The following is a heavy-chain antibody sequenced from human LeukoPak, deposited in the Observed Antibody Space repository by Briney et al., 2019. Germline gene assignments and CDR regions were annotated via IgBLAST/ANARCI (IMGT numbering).Heavy chain of an antibody. Sequence: PGGSLRLSCAATGLTFSSYWMSWVRQAPGKGLEWVANIRQDGGVKYYVDSVEGRFTISRDNTKNSLYLQMNSLRAEDTAVYYCARLNGYDPYYFDYWGQGTLVTVSS. CDR1: GLTFSSYW. CDR3: ARLNGYDPYYFDY. V-gene: IGHV3-7*01. J-gene: IGHJ4*02. D-gene: IGHD5-12*01. CDR2: IRQDGGVK.